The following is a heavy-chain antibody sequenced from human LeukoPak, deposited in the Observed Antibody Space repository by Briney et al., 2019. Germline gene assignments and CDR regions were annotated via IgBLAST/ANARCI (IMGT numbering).Heavy chain of an antibody. D-gene: IGHD5-12*01. CDR1: GFTFSTYA. J-gene: IGHJ4*02. CDR2: ISGSGGST. Sequence: GGSLRLSCAASGFTFSTYAMTWVRQAPGKGLEWVSAISGSGGSTYYADSVKGRFTISRDNSKNTLYLQMNSLRAEDTAVYYCARGPSGYHNTGGQGTLVTVSS. CDR3: ARGPSGYHNT. V-gene: IGHV3-23*01.